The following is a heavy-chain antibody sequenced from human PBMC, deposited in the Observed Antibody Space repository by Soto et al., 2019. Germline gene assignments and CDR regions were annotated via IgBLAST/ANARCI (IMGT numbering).Heavy chain of an antibody. CDR2: IGTGTRTR. Sequence: EVQLVESGGGLVQPGGSLRLSFAASGFVLGGYIMSWVRQAQGKGREWVSYIGTGTRTRYYADSVKGRFTISRDNGKNSLFLQMNSLRAEDTALYYCARSYSYGFGYWGQGTLVTVSS. J-gene: IGHJ4*02. V-gene: IGHV3-48*01. CDR3: ARSYSYGFGY. CDR1: GFVLGGYI. D-gene: IGHD5-18*01.